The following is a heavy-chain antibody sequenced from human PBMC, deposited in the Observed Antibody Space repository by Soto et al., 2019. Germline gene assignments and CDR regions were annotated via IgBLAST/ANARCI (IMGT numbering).Heavy chain of an antibody. CDR1: GYTFTGYF. V-gene: IGHV1-2*02. J-gene: IGHJ4*02. Sequence: ASVKVSCKASGYTFTGYFMHWVRQAPGQGLEWMGWINPNSGGIKYADKFQGRVTMTRDRSIRTAYMEMSGLRSDDTAVYYCARGEAETIDFWGQGTLVTVSS. CDR2: INPNSGGI. D-gene: IGHD1-26*01. CDR3: ARGEAETIDF.